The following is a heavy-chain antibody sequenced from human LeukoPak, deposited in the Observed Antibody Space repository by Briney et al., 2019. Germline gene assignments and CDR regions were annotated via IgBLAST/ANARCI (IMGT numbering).Heavy chain of an antibody. J-gene: IGHJ5*02. D-gene: IGHD3-22*01. Sequence: SETLSLTCAVYGGSFSGYYWSWIRQPPGKGLEWIGEINHSGSTNYSPSLKSRVTISVDTSKNQLSLKLSSVTAADTAVYYCAREGVYDSSGSRWFDPWGQGTLVTVSS. V-gene: IGHV4-34*01. CDR2: INHSGST. CDR3: AREGVYDSSGSRWFDP. CDR1: GGSFSGYY.